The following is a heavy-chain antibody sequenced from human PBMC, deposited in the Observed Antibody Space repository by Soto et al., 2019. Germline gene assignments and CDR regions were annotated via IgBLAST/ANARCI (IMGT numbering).Heavy chain of an antibody. CDR2: ISYDGSNK. Sequence: VQLVESGGGVVQPGRSLRLSCAASGFTFSSYGMHWVRQAPGKGLEWVAVISYDGSNKYYADSVKGRFTISRDNSKNTLYPQMNSLRAEDTAVYYCAKDHYYDSSGYTVDYWGQGTLVTVSS. D-gene: IGHD3-22*01. CDR3: AKDHYYDSSGYTVDY. J-gene: IGHJ4*02. CDR1: GFTFSSYG. V-gene: IGHV3-30*18.